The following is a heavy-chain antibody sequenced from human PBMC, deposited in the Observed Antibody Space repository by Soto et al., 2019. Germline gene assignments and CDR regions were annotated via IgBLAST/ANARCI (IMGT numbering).Heavy chain of an antibody. CDR1: GFTFSDYV. CDR2: ISGDGRT. J-gene: IGHJ4*02. V-gene: IGHV3-23*01. Sequence: ELHILASGGGLVQPGESLRLSCVASGFTFSDYVMTWVRQAPGKGREWGAAISGDGRTHYESSMTGRFINSRDNTQATLYLHVSSLRAEDTATYYCVIALGDYSSGWYYALGFDYWGQGTMVTVSS. CDR3: VIALGDYSSGWYYALGFDY. D-gene: IGHD6-19*01.